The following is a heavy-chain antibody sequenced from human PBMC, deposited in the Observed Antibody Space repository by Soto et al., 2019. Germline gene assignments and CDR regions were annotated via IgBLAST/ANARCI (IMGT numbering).Heavy chain of an antibody. J-gene: IGHJ3*01. CDR1: GYTFINYG. V-gene: IGHV1-18*01. Sequence: QVQLVQSGAKVKKPGASVRVSCKTSGYTFINYGITWVRQAPGQGLEWMGWLSAYNGDTSSSEKLQDRFTMTTDTSTNTVYMDLRSLTSDDTAVYYCARWSAIVGGAEALDVWGQGTMVIVSS. D-gene: IGHD1-26*01. CDR3: ARWSAIVGGAEALDV. CDR2: LSAYNGDT.